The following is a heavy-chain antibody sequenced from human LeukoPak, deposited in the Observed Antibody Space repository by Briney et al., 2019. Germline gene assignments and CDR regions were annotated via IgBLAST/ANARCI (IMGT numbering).Heavy chain of an antibody. D-gene: IGHD3-22*01. J-gene: IGHJ6*02. CDR1: GFTFTSSA. CDR3: AADLVYYDSSGYRIGPRGYYYGMDV. CDR2: IVVGSGNT. Sequence: SVKVSCKASGFTFTSSAVQWVRQARGQRLEWIGWIVVGSGNTNYAQKFQERVTITRDMSTSTAYMELSSLRSEDTAVYYYAADLVYYDSSGYRIGPRGYYYGMDVWGQGTTVTVSS. V-gene: IGHV1-58*01.